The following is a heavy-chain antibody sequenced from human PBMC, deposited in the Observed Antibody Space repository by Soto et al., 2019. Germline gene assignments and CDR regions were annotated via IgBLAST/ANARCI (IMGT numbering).Heavy chain of an antibody. CDR1: GITFINAW. Sequence: ERQLVESGGGLVKPGESLRLSCAVSGITFINAWMSWVRQAPGKGLEWVARIKNKADGETTDYAAPVKGRFTIWRDDSKNMLYLQMNSLKSEDTGVYYCVTARVGYWGQGTLVTVSS. V-gene: IGHV3-15*01. J-gene: IGHJ4*02. CDR3: VTARVGY. CDR2: IKNKADGETT.